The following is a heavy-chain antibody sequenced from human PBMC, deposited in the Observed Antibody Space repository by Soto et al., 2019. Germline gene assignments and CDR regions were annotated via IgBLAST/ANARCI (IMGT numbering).Heavy chain of an antibody. V-gene: IGHV3-33*06. Sequence: PGGSPRLSCVASGFTFGNFAMHWVRQAPGKGLEWVAVIWDDGSNENYGDSVKGRFTISRDNSKNTLYLQMNSLRAEDTAVYYCAKGQITMIVVVIPNWFDPWGQGTLVTVSS. J-gene: IGHJ5*01. CDR2: IWDDGSNE. D-gene: IGHD3-22*01. CDR3: AKGQITMIVVVIPNWFDP. CDR1: GFTFGNFA.